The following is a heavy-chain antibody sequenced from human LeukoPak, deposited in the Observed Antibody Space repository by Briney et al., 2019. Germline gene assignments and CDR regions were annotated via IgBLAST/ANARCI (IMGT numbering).Heavy chain of an antibody. CDR1: GFTFSSYS. D-gene: IGHD6-13*01. J-gene: IGHJ4*02. CDR2: ISSSSSYI. Sequence: GGSLRLSCAASGFTFSSYSMSWVRQAPGKGLEWVSSISSSSSYIYYADSVKGRFTISRDNAKNSLYLQMNSLRAEDTAVYYCAKNRYSGSWFFNNWGQGTLVTVSS. CDR3: AKNRYSGSWFFNN. V-gene: IGHV3-21*04.